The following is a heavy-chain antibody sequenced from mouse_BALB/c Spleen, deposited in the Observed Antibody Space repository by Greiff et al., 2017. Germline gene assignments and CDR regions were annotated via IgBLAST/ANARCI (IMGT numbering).Heavy chain of an antibody. V-gene: IGHV2-6-7*01. CDR3: ARVDGYPDY. Sequence: VHLVESGPGLVAPSQSLSITCTASGFSFTGYGVNWVRQPPGKGLEWLGMIWGDGSTDYNSALKSRLSIIKDNSKSQLFLKMTSQQTDDTARSYCARVDGYPDYWGQGTTLTVSA. D-gene: IGHD2-3*01. CDR2: IWGDGST. CDR1: GFSFTGYG. J-gene: IGHJ2*01.